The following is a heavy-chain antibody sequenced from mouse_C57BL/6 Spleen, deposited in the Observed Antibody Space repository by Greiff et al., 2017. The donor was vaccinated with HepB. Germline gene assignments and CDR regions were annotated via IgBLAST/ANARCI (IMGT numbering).Heavy chain of an antibody. CDR3: ARQDGNYFGY. J-gene: IGHJ2*01. CDR1: GYTFTSYW. D-gene: IGHD2-1*01. V-gene: IGHV1-50*01. CDR2: IDPSDSYT. Sequence: QVQLQQPGAELVKPGASVKLSCKASGYTFTSYWMQWVKQRPGQGLEWIGEIDPSDSYTNYNQKFKGKATLTVDTSSSTAYMQLSSLTSEDSAVYYCARQDGNYFGYWGQGTTLTVSS.